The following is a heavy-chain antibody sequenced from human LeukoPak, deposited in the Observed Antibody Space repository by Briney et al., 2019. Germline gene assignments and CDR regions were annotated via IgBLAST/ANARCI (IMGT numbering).Heavy chain of an antibody. Sequence: SETLSLTCTVSGGSISSGGYYWSWIRQHPGKGLEWIGYIYYSGSTYYNPSLKSRVTISVDTSKNQFSLKLSSVTAADTAVYYCARGGSGSLADDYWGQGTLVTVPS. D-gene: IGHD3-10*01. CDR3: ARGGSGSLADDY. CDR1: GGSISSGGYY. CDR2: IYYSGST. J-gene: IGHJ4*02. V-gene: IGHV4-31*03.